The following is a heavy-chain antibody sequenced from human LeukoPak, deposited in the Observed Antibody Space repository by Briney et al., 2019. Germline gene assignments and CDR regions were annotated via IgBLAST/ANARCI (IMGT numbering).Heavy chain of an antibody. V-gene: IGHV3-23*01. CDR3: AKGYCSGGSCYGIDY. D-gene: IGHD2-15*01. CDR2: ISGSGSTT. J-gene: IGHJ4*02. Sequence: HPGESLRLSCAASGFTFRNYAMTWVRQAPGKGLEWVSDISGSGSTTYYADSVKGRFTISRDNSKNTLYLQMNSLRAEDTAVYYCAKGYCSGGSCYGIDYWGQGTLVTVSS. CDR1: GFTFRNYA.